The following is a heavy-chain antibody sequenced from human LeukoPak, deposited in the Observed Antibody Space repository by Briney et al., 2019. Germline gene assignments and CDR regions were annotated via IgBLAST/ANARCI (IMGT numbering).Heavy chain of an antibody. Sequence: GASVKVSCKVSGYTLTELSMHWVRQAPGKGLEWMGGFDPEDGETIYAQKFQGRVTMTEDTSTDTAYMELSSLRSEDTAVYHCATDDPTVTRDYYYYYYGMDVWGQGTTVTVSS. D-gene: IGHD4-11*01. CDR2: FDPEDGET. CDR1: GYTLTELS. CDR3: ATDDPTVTRDYYYYYYGMDV. J-gene: IGHJ6*02. V-gene: IGHV1-24*01.